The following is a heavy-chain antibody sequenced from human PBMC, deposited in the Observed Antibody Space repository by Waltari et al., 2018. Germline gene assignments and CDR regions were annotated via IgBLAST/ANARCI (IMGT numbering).Heavy chain of an antibody. CDR1: GGSISSSSYY. CDR2: IYYSGST. CDR3: ARCIRVATRHIDY. Sequence: QLQLQESGPGLVKPSETLSLTCTVSGGSISSSSYYWGWIRQPPGKGLEWIGSIYYSGSTYYNPSLKSRVTISVDTSKNQFSLKLSSVTAADTAVYYCARCIRVATRHIDYWGQGTLVTVSS. J-gene: IGHJ4*02. D-gene: IGHD5-12*01. V-gene: IGHV4-39*01.